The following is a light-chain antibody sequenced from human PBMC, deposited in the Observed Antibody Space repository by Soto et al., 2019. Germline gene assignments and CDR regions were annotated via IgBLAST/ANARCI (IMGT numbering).Light chain of an antibody. V-gene: IGKV1-27*01. CDR1: QDIRNF. J-gene: IGKJ3*01. CDR2: AAS. CDR3: QKYSSVPV. Sequence: DIQMTQSPTSLSASVGDRVTITCRASQDIRNFVAWYQQKPGKAPKLLIYAASTLQSVVPSRFSGSGSGTDFTLTINSLQPEDGATYSCQKYSSVPVFGPGTKVEIK.